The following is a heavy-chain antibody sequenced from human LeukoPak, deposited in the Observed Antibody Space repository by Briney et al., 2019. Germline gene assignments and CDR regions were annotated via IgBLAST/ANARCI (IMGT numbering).Heavy chain of an antibody. D-gene: IGHD1-26*01. V-gene: IGHV3-23*01. CDR1: GFTFSSYA. CDR2: ISGSGGST. Sequence: GRSLRLSCAASGFTFSSYAMSWVRQDPGKGLEWVSAISGSGGSTYYADSVKGRFTISRDNSQNTLYLQMNSLRAEDTAVYYCAKLGSGSYPYYYYYGMDVWGQGTTVTVSS. CDR3: AKLGSGSYPYYYYYGMDV. J-gene: IGHJ6*02.